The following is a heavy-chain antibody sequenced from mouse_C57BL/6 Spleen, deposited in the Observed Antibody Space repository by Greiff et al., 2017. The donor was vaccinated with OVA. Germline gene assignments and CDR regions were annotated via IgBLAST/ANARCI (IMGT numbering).Heavy chain of an antibody. D-gene: IGHD4-1*01. CDR3: AREGLGRGFAY. J-gene: IGHJ3*01. CDR2: IYPGDGDT. V-gene: IGHV1-80*01. Sequence: QVQLQQSGAELVKPGASVKISCKASGYAFSSYWINWVKQRPGKGLEWIGQIYPGDGDTNYNGKFKGKATLTADKSSSTAYMQLSSLTSEDSAVYFCAREGLGRGFAYWGQGTLVTVSA. CDR1: GYAFSSYW.